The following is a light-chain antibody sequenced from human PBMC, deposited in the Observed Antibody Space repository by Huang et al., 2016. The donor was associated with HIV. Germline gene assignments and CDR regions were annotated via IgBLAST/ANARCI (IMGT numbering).Light chain of an antibody. CDR3: QQYDTYPWT. J-gene: IGKJ1*01. CDR1: QKINSW. Sequence: DILMTQSPSTLSASVGDRVTITCRASQKINSWLAWYQQKPGTAPKRLIHKAGSLEGGVPSRFSGGGSGTEFTLSISSLQPDDFATYYCQQYDTYPWTCGQGTKVEVK. CDR2: KAG. V-gene: IGKV1-5*03.